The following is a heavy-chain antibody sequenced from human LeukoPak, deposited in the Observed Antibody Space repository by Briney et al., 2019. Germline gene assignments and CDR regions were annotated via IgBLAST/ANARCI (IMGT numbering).Heavy chain of an antibody. D-gene: IGHD6-13*01. Sequence: GASVKVSCKASGYTFTSYYMHWVRQAPGQGLEWMGIINPSGGSTSYAQKFQGRVTMTRDTSTSTVYMELGSLRSEDTAVYYCARSDSSSRGNYYYYYGMDVWGQGTTVTVSS. V-gene: IGHV1-46*01. J-gene: IGHJ6*02. CDR3: ARSDSSSRGNYYYYYGMDV. CDR1: GYTFTSYY. CDR2: INPSGGST.